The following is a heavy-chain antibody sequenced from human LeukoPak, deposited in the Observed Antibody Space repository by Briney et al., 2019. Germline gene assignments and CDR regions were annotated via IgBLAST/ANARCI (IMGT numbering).Heavy chain of an antibody. V-gene: IGHV3-7*01. J-gene: IGHJ4*02. CDR2: IKQDGSDK. CDR3: ARGARHTVTTIVCDHFDY. Sequence: PGGSLRLSCGVSGFTFSDYWMSWVRQAPGKGLEWVASIKQDGSDKYYVDPVKGRFTISRDNAKKSQYLQMSSLRVEDTAVYYCARGARHTVTTIVCDHFDYWGQGTLVTVSS. CDR1: GFTFSDYW. D-gene: IGHD4-17*01.